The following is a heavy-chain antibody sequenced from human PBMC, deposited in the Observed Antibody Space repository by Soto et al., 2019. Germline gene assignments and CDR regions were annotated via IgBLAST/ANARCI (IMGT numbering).Heavy chain of an antibody. D-gene: IGHD3-22*01. CDR2: INAANGNT. Sequence: QVQLVQSGAEVKKPGASVKVSCKASGYSVTSYTMHWVRQATGQRLEWMGWINAANGNTKYSQTFTVRVTVTRSTSASIAYMELSSLTSDDTAVYYCVSSGRVVAGMDVWGQGTTVTVSS. CDR3: VSSGRVVAGMDV. V-gene: IGHV1-3*01. J-gene: IGHJ6*02. CDR1: GYSVTSYT.